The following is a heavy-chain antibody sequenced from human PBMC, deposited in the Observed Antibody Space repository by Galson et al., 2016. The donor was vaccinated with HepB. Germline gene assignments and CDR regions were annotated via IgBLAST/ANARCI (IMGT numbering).Heavy chain of an antibody. CDR2: ISAYHGNT. CDR3: ARGKYQLLINAFDI. V-gene: IGHV1-18*04. D-gene: IGHD2-2*01. Sequence: SVKVSCKASGYTFINYAITWVRQAPGQGLEWMGWISAYHGNTNYAQKLQGRVTLTTDTSASTAYMELRSLRSDDTAIYYCARGKYQLLINAFDIWGQGTMV. J-gene: IGHJ3*02. CDR1: GYTFINYA.